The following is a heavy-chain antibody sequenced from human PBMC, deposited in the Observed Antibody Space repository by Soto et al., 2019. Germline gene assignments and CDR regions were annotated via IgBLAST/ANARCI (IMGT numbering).Heavy chain of an antibody. CDR2: ISYDGSNK. D-gene: IGHD3-22*01. CDR3: AKSEYYYDSNRYQSIYGMDV. V-gene: IGHV3-30*18. Sequence: GGSLRLSCAASGFTFSSYGMHWVRQAPGKGLEWVAVISYDGSNKYYADSVKGRFTISRDNSKNTLYLQMNSLRAEDTAVYYCAKSEYYYDSNRYQSIYGMDVWGQGTTVTVSS. J-gene: IGHJ6*02. CDR1: GFTFSSYG.